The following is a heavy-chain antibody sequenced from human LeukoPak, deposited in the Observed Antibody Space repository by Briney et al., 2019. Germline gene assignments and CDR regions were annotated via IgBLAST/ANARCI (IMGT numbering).Heavy chain of an antibody. CDR1: GYSFTSYY. CDR2: INPSGAST. CDR3: ARWWLSYYYYGMDV. V-gene: IGHV1-46*01. D-gene: IGHD3-22*01. J-gene: IGHJ6*02. Sequence: ASVKVSCKASGYSFTSYYIHWVRQAPGQGLEWMGIINPSGASTSYAQKFQGRVTMTRDTSTSTVYMELSSLRSEDTAVYYCARWWLSYYYYGMDVWGQGTTVTVSS.